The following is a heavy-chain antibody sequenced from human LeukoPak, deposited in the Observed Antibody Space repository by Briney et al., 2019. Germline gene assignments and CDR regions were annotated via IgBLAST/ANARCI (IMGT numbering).Heavy chain of an antibody. D-gene: IGHD1-26*01. CDR2: IYYSGST. CDR1: GGSISSYY. Sequence: SETLSLTCTVSGGSISSYYWSWIRQPPGKGLEWIGYIYYSGSTNYKPSLKSRVTISVDTSKNQFSLKLNSVTAADTAVYYCARVEVGGYTFDYWGQGTLVTVSS. V-gene: IGHV4-59*01. J-gene: IGHJ4*02. CDR3: ARVEVGGYTFDY.